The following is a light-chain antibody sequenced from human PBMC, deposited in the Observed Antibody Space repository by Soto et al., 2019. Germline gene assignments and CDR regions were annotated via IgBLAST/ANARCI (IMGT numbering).Light chain of an antibody. V-gene: IGKV3-11*01. J-gene: IGKJ5*01. CDR1: QSVSNY. Sequence: EIVMSQSPATVSVSPGERATLSCRASQSVSNYLAWYQEKPGQAPRLLIYDAFNRATGIPARFSGSGSGTDFTLTISSLEPEDFAVYYCHQRSSWPITFGQGTRLEIK. CDR2: DAF. CDR3: HQRSSWPIT.